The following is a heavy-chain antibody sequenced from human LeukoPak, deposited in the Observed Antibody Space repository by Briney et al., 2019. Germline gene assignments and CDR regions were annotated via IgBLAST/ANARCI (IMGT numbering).Heavy chain of an antibody. V-gene: IGHV1-69*04. CDR1: GGTFSSYA. Sequence: VASVKVSCKASGGTFSSYAISWVRQAPGQGLEWMGRIIPILGIANYAQKFQGRVTITADKSTSTAYMELSSLRSEDTAVYYCARDSGSWDDAFDIWGQGTMVTVSS. J-gene: IGHJ3*02. CDR3: ARDSGSWDDAFDI. CDR2: IIPILGIA. D-gene: IGHD6-13*01.